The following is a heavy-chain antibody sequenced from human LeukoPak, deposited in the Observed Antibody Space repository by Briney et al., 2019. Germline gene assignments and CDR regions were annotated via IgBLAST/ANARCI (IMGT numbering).Heavy chain of an antibody. CDR3: ARVVAGITVDIEIDY. CDR1: GFTFSSYG. D-gene: IGHD6-19*01. J-gene: IGHJ4*02. Sequence: GGSLRLSCAASGFTFSSYGMHWVRQAPGKGLEWVAVIWYDGSNKYYADSVKGRSTISRDNSKNTLYLQMNSLRAEDTAVYYCARVVAGITVDIEIDYWGQGTLVTVSS. V-gene: IGHV3-33*01. CDR2: IWYDGSNK.